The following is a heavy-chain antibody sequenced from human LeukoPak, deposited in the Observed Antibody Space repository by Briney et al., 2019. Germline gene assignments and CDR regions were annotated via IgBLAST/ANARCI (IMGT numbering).Heavy chain of an antibody. CDR2: ISGGGGRT. CDR3: AKDVRDIVVLIDTYMY. V-gene: IGHV3-23*01. Sequence: GGSLRLSCAASGFTVDSNYLSWVRQAPGKGLEWVSVISGGGGRTYYGDSVKGRFTISRDNSKNTVYLQMNSLRAEDTAVYYCAKDVRDIVVLIDTYMYWGQGTLVTVSS. J-gene: IGHJ4*02. D-gene: IGHD2-21*01. CDR1: GFTVDSNY.